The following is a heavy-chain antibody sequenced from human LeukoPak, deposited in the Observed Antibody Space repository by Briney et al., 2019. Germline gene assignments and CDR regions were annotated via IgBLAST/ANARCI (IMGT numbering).Heavy chain of an antibody. CDR1: GGSISSYY. CDR2: IYYSGST. V-gene: IGHV4-59*05. D-gene: IGHD3-22*01. J-gene: IGHJ4*02. Sequence: SETLSLTCTVSGGSISSYYWSWIRQPPGKGLEWIGSIYYSGSTYYNPSLKSRVTISVDTSKNQFSLKLSSVTAADTAVYYCARHGPRNYYDSSGYYPNIPFDYWGQGTLVTVSS. CDR3: ARHGPRNYYDSSGYYPNIPFDY.